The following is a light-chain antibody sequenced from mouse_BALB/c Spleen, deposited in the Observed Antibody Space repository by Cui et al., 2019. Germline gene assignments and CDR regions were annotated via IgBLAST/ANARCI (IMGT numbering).Light chain of an antibody. CDR3: QQWSSNPLT. CDR2: LTS. Sequence: QIVLTQSPELMSASAGEKVTMTCSASTSVSYMYWYHQKPRSSPPPWIYLTSNLPSGVPARFIGSGSGTSYSLTVISMEAADAATYYCQQWSSNPLTFGAGTKLELK. J-gene: IGKJ5*01. V-gene: IGKV4-68*01. CDR1: TSVSY.